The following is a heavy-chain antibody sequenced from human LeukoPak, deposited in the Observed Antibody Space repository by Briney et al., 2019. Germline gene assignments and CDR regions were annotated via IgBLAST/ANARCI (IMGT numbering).Heavy chain of an antibody. CDR2: IKGDESAK. CDR1: GFTFSTYC. D-gene: IGHD1-26*01. Sequence: GGSLRLSCAASGFTFSTYCMAWVRQAPGKGLEWVANIKGDESAKHQADSVKGRFTISRDNAQNSVYLQMTSLRGEDRAVYYCARDVGGSLDYWGQGTLVTVSS. CDR3: ARDVGGSLDY. V-gene: IGHV3-7*01. J-gene: IGHJ4*02.